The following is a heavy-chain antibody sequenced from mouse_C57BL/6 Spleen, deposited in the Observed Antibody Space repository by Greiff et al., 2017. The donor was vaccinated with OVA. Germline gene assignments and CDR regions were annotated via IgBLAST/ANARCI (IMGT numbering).Heavy chain of an antibody. CDR2: IDPSDSYT. Sequence: VQLQQPGAELVMPGASVKLSCKASGYTFTSYWMHWVKQRPGQGLEWIGEIDPSDSYTNYNQKFKGKSTLTVDKSSSTAYMQLSSLTSEDSAVYYCARWLANYFDYWGQGTTLTVSS. D-gene: IGHD6-1*01. V-gene: IGHV1-69*01. CDR3: ARWLANYFDY. CDR1: GYTFTSYW. J-gene: IGHJ2*01.